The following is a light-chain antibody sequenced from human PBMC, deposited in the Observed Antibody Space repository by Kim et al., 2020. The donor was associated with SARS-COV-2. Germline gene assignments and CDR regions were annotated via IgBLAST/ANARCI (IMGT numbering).Light chain of an antibody. CDR3: QQYNSYSYT. J-gene: IGKJ2*01. CDR2: DVY. CDR1: QSISSW. Sequence: SACVGDRVTITCRASQSISSWVAWYQQKPGKAPKLLIYDVYSLESGVPSRFSGSGSETEFTLTISSLQPDDFATYYCQQYNSYSYTFGQGTKLEI. V-gene: IGKV1-5*01.